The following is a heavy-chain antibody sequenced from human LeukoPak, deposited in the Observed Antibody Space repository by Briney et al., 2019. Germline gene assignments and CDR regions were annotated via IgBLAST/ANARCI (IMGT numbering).Heavy chain of an antibody. CDR3: ARGRPHGNDY. J-gene: IGHJ4*02. CDR1: GFTFDDYA. V-gene: IGHV3-9*01. CDR2: ITWNSGGI. D-gene: IGHD4-23*01. Sequence: TGGSLRLSCAAFGFTFDDYAMYWVRQPPGKGLEWVSGITWNSGGIGYADSVKGRFTISRDNAKNTLYLQMNSLRVEDTAVYYCARGRPHGNDYWGQGTLVTVSS.